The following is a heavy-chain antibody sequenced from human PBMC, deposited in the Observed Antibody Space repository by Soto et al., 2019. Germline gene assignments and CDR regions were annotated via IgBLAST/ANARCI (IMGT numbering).Heavy chain of an antibody. V-gene: IGHV1-8*01. D-gene: IGHD3-3*01. CDR1: GYTFTSND. Sequence: QVQLVQSGAEVKKPGASVRVSCKASGYTFTSNDITWVRQAPGQGLEWMGWMDPNSGVPGYAQRFQGRVTMTRNTSITTAHMELSSLTSEDTAVYYCARTRKFDFWRKGLDVWGQGTTVTVSS. CDR3: ARTRKFDFWRKGLDV. CDR2: MDPNSGVP. J-gene: IGHJ6*02.